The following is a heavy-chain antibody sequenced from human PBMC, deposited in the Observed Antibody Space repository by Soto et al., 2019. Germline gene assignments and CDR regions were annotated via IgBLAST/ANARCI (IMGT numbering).Heavy chain of an antibody. CDR3: SRLPYYDFWSGLDY. CDR1: GYTFTSYA. D-gene: IGHD3-3*01. CDR2: INAGNGNT. V-gene: IGHV1-3*05. Sequence: QVQLVQSGAEEKKPGASVKVSCKASGYTFTSYAMHWVRQAPGQRLEWMGWINAGNGNTKYSQKFQGRVTITRDTSASTAYMELSSLRSEDTAVYYCSRLPYYDFWSGLDYWGQGTLVTVSS. J-gene: IGHJ4*02.